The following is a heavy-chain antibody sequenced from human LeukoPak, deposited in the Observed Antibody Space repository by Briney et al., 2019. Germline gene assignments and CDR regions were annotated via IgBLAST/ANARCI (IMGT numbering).Heavy chain of an antibody. CDR3: ARVSSGY. CDR2: TRNKANSYTT. Sequence: GGSLRLSCAASGFTFSDHYMDWVRQDPGKGLEWVGRTRNKANSYTTEYAASVKGRFTISRDDSKNSLYLQMNSLKTEDTAVYYCARVSSGYWGQGTLVTVSS. V-gene: IGHV3-72*01. CDR1: GFTFSDHY. J-gene: IGHJ4*02.